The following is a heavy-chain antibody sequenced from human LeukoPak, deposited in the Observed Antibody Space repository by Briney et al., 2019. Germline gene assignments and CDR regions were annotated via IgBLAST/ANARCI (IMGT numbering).Heavy chain of an antibody. CDR3: ARETLMGYYDSSGSFDY. Sequence: GRSLRLSCAASGFTFSSYGMHWVRQAPGKGLEWVAVIWYGGSNKYYADSVKGRFTISRDNSKNTLYLQMNSLRAEDTAVYYCARETLMGYYDSSGSFDYWGQGTLVAVSS. CDR2: IWYGGSNK. D-gene: IGHD3-22*01. CDR1: GFTFSSYG. J-gene: IGHJ4*02. V-gene: IGHV3-33*08.